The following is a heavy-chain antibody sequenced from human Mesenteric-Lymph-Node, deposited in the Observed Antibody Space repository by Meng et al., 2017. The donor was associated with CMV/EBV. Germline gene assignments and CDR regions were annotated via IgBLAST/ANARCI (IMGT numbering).Heavy chain of an antibody. CDR2: ISYSGST. V-gene: IGHV4-59*01. CDR3: ARAPEAGVVPAEAGMDV. Sequence: SETLSLTCTVSGGSISSYYWSWIRQPPGKGLEWIGYISYSGSTKYNPSLKSRVTISVDTSKNQFSLRLSSVTAADTAVYYCARAPEAGVVPAEAGMDVWGQGTTVTVSS. J-gene: IGHJ6*02. D-gene: IGHD2-2*01. CDR1: GGSISSYY.